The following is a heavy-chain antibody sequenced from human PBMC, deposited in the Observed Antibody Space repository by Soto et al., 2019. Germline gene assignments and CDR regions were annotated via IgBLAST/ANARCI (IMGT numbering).Heavy chain of an antibody. CDR2: ISSSGSSI. D-gene: IGHD1-26*01. Sequence: PGGSLRLSCAASGLTFSGYEMNWVRQAPGKGLEWVSYISSSGSSISYADSVKGRFTITRDNAKNSLYLQMNSLRAEDTAVYYCATDSGSYSGYSYYPIDVCGQGTTATVSS. J-gene: IGHJ6*02. CDR3: ATDSGSYSGYSYYPIDV. V-gene: IGHV3-48*03. CDR1: GLTFSGYE.